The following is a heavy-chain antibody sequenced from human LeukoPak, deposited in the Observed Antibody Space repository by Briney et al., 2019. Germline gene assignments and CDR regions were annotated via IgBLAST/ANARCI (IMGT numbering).Heavy chain of an antibody. J-gene: IGHJ4*02. D-gene: IGHD3-10*01. Sequence: PGGSLRLSCEASGFTFSDFWMHWVRQAPGKGLVWVSRISSDGSSASYADSLKGRFTMSRDNAKNTLYLQMNSLRAEDTAVYYCARGSAAGDYWGQGTLVTVSS. CDR2: ISSDGSSA. V-gene: IGHV3-74*01. CDR3: ARGSAAGDY. CDR1: GFTFSDFW.